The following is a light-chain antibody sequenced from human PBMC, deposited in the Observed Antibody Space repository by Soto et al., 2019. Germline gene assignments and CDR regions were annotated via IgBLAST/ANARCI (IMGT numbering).Light chain of an antibody. CDR3: NSYAGDIIRFV. J-gene: IGLJ1*01. V-gene: IGLV2-14*01. CDR1: SSDVGAYKY. Sequence: QSGLTQPASVSGSPGQSVTISCTGTSSDVGAYKYVSWYQQHPGKAPKLMIYEVSNRPSGVSNRFSGSKSGNTASLTISGLQADDEADYYCNSYAGDIIRFVFGTGTKV. CDR2: EVS.